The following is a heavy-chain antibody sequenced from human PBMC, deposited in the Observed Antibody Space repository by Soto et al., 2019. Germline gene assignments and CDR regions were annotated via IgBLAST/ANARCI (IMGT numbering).Heavy chain of an antibody. CDR1: GFTFSNYA. J-gene: IGHJ4*02. CDR3: SKEQGSRWYEIDY. Sequence: EVQLLESGGGLVQPGGSLRLSCAASGFTFSNYAVTWVRQAPGKGLEWVSTISGSGGSTYYADSVKGRFTISRDNSKNTMDLQMNSLRAEDTAVYYCSKEQGSRWYEIDYWGQGTLVTVSS. D-gene: IGHD6-13*01. CDR2: ISGSGGST. V-gene: IGHV3-23*01.